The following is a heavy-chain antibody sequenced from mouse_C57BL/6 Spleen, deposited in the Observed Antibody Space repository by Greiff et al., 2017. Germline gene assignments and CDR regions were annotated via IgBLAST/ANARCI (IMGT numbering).Heavy chain of an antibody. D-gene: IGHD3-1*01. CDR3: ARSSGAMDY. J-gene: IGHJ4*01. CDR2: IYPGSGNT. CDR1: GYTFTDYY. Sequence: VQLVESGAELVRPGASVKLSCKASGYTFTDYYINWVKQRPGQGLEWIARIYPGSGNTYYNEKFKGKATLTAEKSSSTAYMQLSSLTSEDSAVYFCARSSGAMDYWGQGTSVTVSS. V-gene: IGHV1-76*01.